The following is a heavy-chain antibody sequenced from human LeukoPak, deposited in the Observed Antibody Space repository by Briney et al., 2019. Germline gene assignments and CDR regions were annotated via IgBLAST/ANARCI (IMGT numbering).Heavy chain of an antibody. CDR3: ARDGGTTPFDY. V-gene: IGHV4-59*01. Sequence: SETLSLPCTVSGGSISSYYWSWIRQPPGKGLGWIGYFYYSGSPNYNPSLKSRVTISVDTSKDQFSLKLSSVTAADTAVYYCARDGGTTPFDYWGQGTLVTVSS. J-gene: IGHJ4*02. CDR1: GGSISSYY. CDR2: FYYSGSP. D-gene: IGHD4-17*01.